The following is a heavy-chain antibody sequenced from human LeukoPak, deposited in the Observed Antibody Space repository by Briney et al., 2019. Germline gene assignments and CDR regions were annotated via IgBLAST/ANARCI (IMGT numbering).Heavy chain of an antibody. V-gene: IGHV3-48*04. CDR3: ARDRGGYDFWSGYYGGPFDP. D-gene: IGHD3-3*01. J-gene: IGHJ5*02. Sequence: GGSLRLSCAASGFTFSDYTMNWVRQAPGKGLEWVSYISGSSSTIYYADSVKGRFTISRDNAKNSLYLQMNSLRAEDTAVYYCARDRGGYDFWSGYYGGPFDPWGQGTLVTVSS. CDR1: GFTFSDYT. CDR2: ISGSSSTI.